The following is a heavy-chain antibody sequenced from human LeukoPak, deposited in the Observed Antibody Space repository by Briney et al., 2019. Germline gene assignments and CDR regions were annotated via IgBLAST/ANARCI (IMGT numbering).Heavy chain of an antibody. D-gene: IGHD5-24*01. Sequence: SETLSLTCTVSGGSISSYYWSWIRQPPGKGLEWIGYTYYSGSTNYNPSLKSRVTISVDTSKNQFSLKLSSVTAADTAVYYCARGQRWLQSFYFDYWGQGTLVTVSS. CDR2: TYYSGST. CDR3: ARGQRWLQSFYFDY. J-gene: IGHJ4*02. CDR1: GGSISSYY. V-gene: IGHV4-59*01.